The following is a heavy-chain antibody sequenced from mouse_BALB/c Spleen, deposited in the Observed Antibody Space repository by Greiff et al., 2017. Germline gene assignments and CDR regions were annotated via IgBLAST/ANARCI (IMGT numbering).Heavy chain of an antibody. CDR2: IDPANGNT. D-gene: IGHD3-3*01. CDR3: ARGGQRGYFDY. CDR1: GFNIKDTY. J-gene: IGHJ2*01. V-gene: IGHV14-3*02. Sequence: EVQRVESGAELVKPGASVKLSCTASGFNIKDTYMHWVKQRPEQGLEWIGRIDPANGNTKYDPKFQGKATITADTSSNTAYLQLSSLTSEDTAVYYCARGGQRGYFDYWGQGTTLTVSS.